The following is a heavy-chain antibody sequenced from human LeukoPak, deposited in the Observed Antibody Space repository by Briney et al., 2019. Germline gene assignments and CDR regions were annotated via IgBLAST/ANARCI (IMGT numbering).Heavy chain of an antibody. CDR1: GFTFSSYA. CDR3: AKDHYVSGRYDAFDI. V-gene: IGHV3-23*01. J-gene: IGHJ3*02. Sequence: GGSLRLSCAASGFTFSSYAMSWVRQAPGEGLEWVSSITTSGGSTYYADSVKGRFTISRDNAKNTLYLQMNSLRAEDTAVYYCAKDHYVSGRYDAFDIWGQGTMVAVSS. CDR2: ITTSGGST. D-gene: IGHD3-10*01.